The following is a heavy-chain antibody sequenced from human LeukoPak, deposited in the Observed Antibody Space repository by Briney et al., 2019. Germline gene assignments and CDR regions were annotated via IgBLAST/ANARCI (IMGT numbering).Heavy chain of an antibody. CDR1: GFTFSSYG. J-gene: IGHJ4*02. CDR3: AREGESYPDLDY. D-gene: IGHD3-10*01. V-gene: IGHV3-30*03. Sequence: GGSLRLSCAASGFTFSSYGMNWVRQSPGKGLEWVAVILHDGSNKYYADSVKGRFTISRDNSKNTMYLQMNSLRAEDTAVYYCAREGESYPDLDYWGQGTLVTVSS. CDR2: ILHDGSNK.